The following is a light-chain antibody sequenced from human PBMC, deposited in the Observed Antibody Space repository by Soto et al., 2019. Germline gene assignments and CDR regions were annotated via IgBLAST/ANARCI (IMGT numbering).Light chain of an antibody. CDR2: EVT. Sequence: QSALTQPASVSGSPGQSIALSCPGTSSDVGTYDYVSWYQQYPDKAPKLIIYEVTQRPSGVSNRFSGSKSGNTASLTISGLQAEDEADYYCSSHTSVNTRVFGTGTQLTVL. CDR3: SSHTSVNTRV. J-gene: IGLJ1*01. CDR1: SSDVGTYDY. V-gene: IGLV2-14*01.